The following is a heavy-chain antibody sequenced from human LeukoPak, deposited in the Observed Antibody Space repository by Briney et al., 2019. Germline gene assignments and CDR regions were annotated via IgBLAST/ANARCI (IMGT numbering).Heavy chain of an antibody. D-gene: IGHD4-11*01. V-gene: IGHV1-46*01. CDR3: ARGGSYSNWLES. CDR1: GYTFINYY. J-gene: IGHJ5*01. Sequence: ASVKVSCKAPGYTFINYYMHWVRQAPGEGLDWMGMINPSGDKTTYAQKFQGRVTITRDTSTNTVSMELSSLRYEDTAVYYCARGGSYSNWLESWGQGTPVTVSS. CDR2: INPSGDKT.